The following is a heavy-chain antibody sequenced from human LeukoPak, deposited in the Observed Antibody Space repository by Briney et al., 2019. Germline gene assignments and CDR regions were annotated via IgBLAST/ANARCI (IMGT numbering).Heavy chain of an antibody. D-gene: IGHD6-13*01. Sequence: GASVKVSCKASGYTFTNYAMHWVRQALGQRLEWMGWINAGDGYTKYSQKFQARVTITRDKSATTAYMELSGLRSEDTAMYYCARYRSIEAPGVLRWGFPRQSDYYVMDVWGQGTMVTVSS. V-gene: IGHV1-3*01. CDR2: INAGDGYT. CDR3: ARYRSIEAPGVLRWGFPRQSDYYVMDV. J-gene: IGHJ6*02. CDR1: GYTFTNYA.